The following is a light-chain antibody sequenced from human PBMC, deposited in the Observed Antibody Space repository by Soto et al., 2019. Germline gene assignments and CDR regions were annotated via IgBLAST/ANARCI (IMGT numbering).Light chain of an antibody. CDR1: SSDVGGYNY. CDR3: SSYAASNNVV. V-gene: IGLV2-8*01. J-gene: IGLJ2*01. CDR2: EVS. Sequence: QSALTQPPSASGSPGQSVTISCTGTSSDVGGYNYVSWYQQHPGKAPKLMIYEVSKRPSGVPDRFSGSKSGNTASLTVSGLQAEDAADYYCSSYAASNNVVFGGGTKLTVL.